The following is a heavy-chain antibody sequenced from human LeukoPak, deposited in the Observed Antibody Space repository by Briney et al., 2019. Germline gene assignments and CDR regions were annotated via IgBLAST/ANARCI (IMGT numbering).Heavy chain of an antibody. Sequence: GGSLRFSCAASGFTFSNYTMNWVRQAPGKGLEWVSYISSSSSTIYYADSVRGRFTISRDNAKNSLYLQMNSLRAEDTAVYYCARDRGNYDILTGYRYYYYMDVWGKGTTVTVSS. CDR3: ARDRGNYDILTGYRYYYYMDV. CDR2: ISSSSSTI. CDR1: GFTFSNYT. D-gene: IGHD3-9*01. J-gene: IGHJ6*03. V-gene: IGHV3-48*01.